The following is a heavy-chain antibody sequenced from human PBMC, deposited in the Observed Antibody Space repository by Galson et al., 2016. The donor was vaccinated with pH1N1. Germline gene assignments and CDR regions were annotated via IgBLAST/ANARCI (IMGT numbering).Heavy chain of an antibody. V-gene: IGHV3-9*01. Sequence: SLRLSCAASGFTFDDYAMHWVRQAPGKGLEWVSGISWNSGSIGYADSVKGRFTISRDNAKNSLYQQMNSLRAEDTALYYCAKVGGLLGGWFDPWGQGTLVTVSS. CDR2: ISWNSGSI. CDR3: AKVGGLLGGWFDP. CDR1: GFTFDDYA. J-gene: IGHJ5*02. D-gene: IGHD2-15*01.